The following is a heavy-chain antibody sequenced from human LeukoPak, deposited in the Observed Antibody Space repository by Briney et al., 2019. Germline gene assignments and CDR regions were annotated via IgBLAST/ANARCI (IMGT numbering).Heavy chain of an antibody. Sequence: GGSLRLSCAASGFTFSSDAVHWVRQAPGKGLNWLALISDDGSKKSYANSGKGPFTISKDNSNNTLYLEMNRLRTEDTALYYCARDRNRFGPPNDTFDFWGLGTMVTVSS. CDR3: ARDRNRFGPPNDTFDF. J-gene: IGHJ3*01. CDR1: GFTFSSDA. V-gene: IGHV3-30-3*01. D-gene: IGHD2/OR15-2a*01. CDR2: ISDDGSKK.